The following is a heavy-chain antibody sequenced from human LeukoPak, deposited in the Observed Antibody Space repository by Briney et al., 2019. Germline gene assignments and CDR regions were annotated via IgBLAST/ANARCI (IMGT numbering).Heavy chain of an antibody. D-gene: IGHD3-22*01. J-gene: IGHJ4*02. Sequence: GGSPRLSCAASGFTFSSYSMNWVRQAPGKGLEWVSYISSSGSTIYYADSVKGRFTISRDNAKNSLYLQMNSLRAEDTAVYYCAREGGASTYYYDSSGSSYFDYWGQGTLVTVSS. CDR2: ISSSGSTI. CDR3: AREGGASTYYYDSSGSSYFDY. V-gene: IGHV3-48*04. CDR1: GFTFSSYS.